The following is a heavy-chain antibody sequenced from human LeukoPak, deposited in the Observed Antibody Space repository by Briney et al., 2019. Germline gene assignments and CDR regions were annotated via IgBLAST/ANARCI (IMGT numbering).Heavy chain of an antibody. CDR3: ARDYWASDY. D-gene: IGHD2-8*02. CDR2: IKEDRSER. J-gene: IGHJ4*02. Sequence: PGTSLRLSCAASGFTFSTYWMSWVRQAPGKGLEWVANIKEDRSERYYVDSVKGRFTISRDNARNSLYPQMNSLRAEDTAVYYCARDYWASDYWGQGTLVTVSS. CDR1: GFTFSTYW. V-gene: IGHV3-7*01.